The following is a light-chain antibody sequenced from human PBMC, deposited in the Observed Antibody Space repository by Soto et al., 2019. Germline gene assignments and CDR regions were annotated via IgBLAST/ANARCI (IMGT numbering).Light chain of an antibody. CDR1: SSDVGGYNY. V-gene: IGLV2-8*01. CDR3: SSYAGSNNFV. CDR2: EVS. J-gene: IGLJ1*01. Sequence: QSALTQPPSASGSRGQSVTISCTGTSSDVGGYNYVSWYQQHPGKAPKLMIYEVSKWPSGVPDRFSGSKSGNTASLTVSGLQAEDEADYYCSSYAGSNNFVFGTGTKLTVL.